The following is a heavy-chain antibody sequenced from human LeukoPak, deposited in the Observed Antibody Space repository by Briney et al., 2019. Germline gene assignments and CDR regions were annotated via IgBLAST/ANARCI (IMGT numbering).Heavy chain of an antibody. CDR3: ARGRGPPNTNRDLYYYYYMDV. Sequence: ASVKVSCKTSGYTFTNYAIHWVRQAPGQRFEWMGWINAANGHTKYSQELQGRITITRDTSATTAYMELSNLRSEDMALYYCARGRGPPNTNRDLYYYYYMDVWGKGTTVTISS. CDR2: INAANGHT. D-gene: IGHD3-10*01. V-gene: IGHV1-3*03. J-gene: IGHJ6*03. CDR1: GYTFTNYA.